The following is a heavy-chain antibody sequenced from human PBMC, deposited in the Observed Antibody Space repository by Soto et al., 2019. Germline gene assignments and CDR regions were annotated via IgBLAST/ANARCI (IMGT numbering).Heavy chain of an antibody. CDR1: GGSFSGYY. V-gene: IGHV4-34*01. D-gene: IGHD3-10*01. CDR2: INHSGST. CDR3: ASFALLWFGESTPAFDY. Sequence: SETLSLTCAVYGGSFSGYYWSWIRQPPGKGLEWIGEINHSGSTNFNPSLKSRVTISVDTSKNQFSLKLSSVTAADTAVYYCASFALLWFGESTPAFDYWGQGTLVTVSS. J-gene: IGHJ4*02.